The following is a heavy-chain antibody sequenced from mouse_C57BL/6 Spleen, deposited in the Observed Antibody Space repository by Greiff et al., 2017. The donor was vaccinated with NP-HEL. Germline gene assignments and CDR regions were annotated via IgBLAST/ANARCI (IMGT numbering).Heavy chain of an antibody. CDR3: ARGGRDSSGYSYYAMDY. Sequence: QVQLQQSGAELARPGASVKLSCKASGYTFTSYGISWVKQRPGQGLEWIGEIYPRSGNTYYNEKFKGKATLTADKSSSTAYMELRSLTSEDSAVYFCARGGRDSSGYSYYAMDYWGQGTSVTVSS. J-gene: IGHJ4*01. CDR1: GYTFTSYG. D-gene: IGHD3-2*02. CDR2: IYPRSGNT. V-gene: IGHV1-81*01.